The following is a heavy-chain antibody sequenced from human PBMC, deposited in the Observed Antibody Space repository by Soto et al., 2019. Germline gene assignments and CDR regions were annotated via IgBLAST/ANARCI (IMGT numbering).Heavy chain of an antibody. Sequence: QVQLQESGPGLVKPSETLSLTCTVSGGSVSSCSYYWSWIRQPPGKGLEWIGYIYYSGSTNYNPSLKSRVTISVDTSKNQFSLKLSSVTAADTAVYYCARKANYYGSGSYYYYYYGMDVWGQGTTVTVSS. CDR2: IYYSGST. D-gene: IGHD3-10*01. J-gene: IGHJ6*02. V-gene: IGHV4-61*01. CDR1: GGSVSSCSYY. CDR3: ARKANYYGSGSYYYYYYGMDV.